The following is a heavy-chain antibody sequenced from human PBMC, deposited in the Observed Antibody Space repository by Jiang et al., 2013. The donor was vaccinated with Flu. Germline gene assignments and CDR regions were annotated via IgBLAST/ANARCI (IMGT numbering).Heavy chain of an antibody. Sequence: SGAEVKKPGSSVKVSCKASGGTFSSYAISWVRQAPGQGLEWMGGIIPIFGTANYAQKFQGRVTITADESTSTAYMELSSLRSEDTAVYYCAGALAKPVAAAGSPYYYYGMDVWGQGTTVTVSS. CDR2: IIPIFGTA. V-gene: IGHV1-69*01. CDR3: AGALAKPVAAAGSPYYYYGMDV. J-gene: IGHJ6*02. D-gene: IGHD6-13*01. CDR1: GGTFSSYA.